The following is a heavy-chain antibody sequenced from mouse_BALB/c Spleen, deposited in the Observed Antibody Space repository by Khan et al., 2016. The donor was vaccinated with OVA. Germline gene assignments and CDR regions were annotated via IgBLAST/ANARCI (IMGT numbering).Heavy chain of an antibody. D-gene: IGHD1-1*01. V-gene: IGHV2-9*02. CDR2: IWAGGST. CDR3: ARDQGNAYEYFDY. J-gene: IGHJ2*01. CDR1: GYSLTSYG. Sequence: QVQLQESGPGLVAPSQSLSITCTVSGYSLTSYGVHWVRQPPGKGLEWLGIIWAGGSTNYNSALMSRLSISKDNSKSQVFVKVISLQTDDTAMFYCARDQGNAYEYFDYWGQGTTLTVSA.